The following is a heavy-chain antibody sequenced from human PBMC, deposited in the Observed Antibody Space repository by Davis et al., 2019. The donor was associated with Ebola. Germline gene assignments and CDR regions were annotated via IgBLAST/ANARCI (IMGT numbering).Heavy chain of an antibody. Sequence: GESLKISCAASGFTFSSYGMHWVRQAPGKGLEWVAVIWYDGSNKYYADSVKGRFTISRDNAKNSLYLQMNSLRAEDTAVYYCARGMWLLYYGMDVWGQGTTVTVSS. CDR1: GFTFSSYG. D-gene: IGHD5-12*01. CDR2: IWYDGSNK. CDR3: ARGMWLLYYGMDV. V-gene: IGHV3-33*01. J-gene: IGHJ6*02.